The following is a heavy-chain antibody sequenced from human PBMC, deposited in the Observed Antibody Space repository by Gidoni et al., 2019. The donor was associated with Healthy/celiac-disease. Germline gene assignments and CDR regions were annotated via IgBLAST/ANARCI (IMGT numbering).Heavy chain of an antibody. Sequence: ELHLVASGGGLGQPGGSLRRSCAASGFTFSSYSMNWVRQAPGKGLEWVSSISSSSSYIYYADSVKGRFTISRDNAKNSLYLQMNSLRAEDTAVYYCARVPELFVDYWGQGTLVTVSS. V-gene: IGHV3-21*01. CDR3: ARVPELFVDY. CDR2: ISSSSSYI. J-gene: IGHJ4*02. D-gene: IGHD2-21*01. CDR1: GFTFSSYS.